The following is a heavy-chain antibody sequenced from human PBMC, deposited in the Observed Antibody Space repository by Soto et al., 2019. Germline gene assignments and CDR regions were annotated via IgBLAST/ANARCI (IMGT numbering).Heavy chain of an antibody. CDR1: GFTVSSNY. V-gene: IGHV3-66*01. CDR3: ASLNRIAAAGSIGY. Sequence: EVQLVESGGGLVQPGGSLRLSCAASGFTVSSNYMSWVRQAPGKGLEWVSVIYSGGSTYYADSVKGRFTISRDNSKNTLSLQMNSLRAEDTGVYYCASLNRIAAAGSIGYWGQGTLVTVSS. CDR2: IYSGGST. J-gene: IGHJ4*02. D-gene: IGHD6-13*01.